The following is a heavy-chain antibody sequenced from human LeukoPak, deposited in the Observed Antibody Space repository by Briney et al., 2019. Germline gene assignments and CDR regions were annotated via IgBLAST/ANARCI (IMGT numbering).Heavy chain of an antibody. Sequence: GGSLRLSCAASGFTFSDYWMSWVRQAPGKGLEWVANIKQDGSEKFYVGSVKGRFTISRDNAKSSLYLQMNSLRAEDTAVYYCARDRATSDVWGQGTTVTVSS. J-gene: IGHJ6*02. V-gene: IGHV3-7*01. D-gene: IGHD1-1*01. CDR1: GFTFSDYW. CDR2: IKQDGSEK. CDR3: ARDRATSDV.